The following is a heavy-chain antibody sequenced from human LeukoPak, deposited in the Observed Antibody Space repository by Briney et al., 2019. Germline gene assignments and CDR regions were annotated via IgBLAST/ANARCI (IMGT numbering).Heavy chain of an antibody. CDR3: AKDMEQWGWGQLDY. J-gene: IGHJ4*02. CDR2: ISWNSGSI. D-gene: IGHD1/OR15-1a*01. CDR1: GFTFDDYA. V-gene: IGHV3-9*01. Sequence: PGRSLRLSCAASGFTFDDYAMHWVRQAPGKGLEWVSGISWNSGSIGYADSVKGRFTISRDNAKNSLYLQMNSLRAEDTALYYCAKDMEQWGWGQLDYWGQGTLVTVSS.